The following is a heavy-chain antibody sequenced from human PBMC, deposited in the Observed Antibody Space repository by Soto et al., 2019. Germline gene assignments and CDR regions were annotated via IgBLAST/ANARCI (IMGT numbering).Heavy chain of an antibody. J-gene: IGHJ6*01. D-gene: IGHD3-3*01. V-gene: IGHV5-10-1*01. CDR1: GYTFSSSW. CDR2: IDPRESNI. CDR3: ARGSEVEISGVIILAMYV. Sequence: GEPLKISCQASGYTFSSSWLSWVRQTPGKVLEWMVSIDPRESNIHYSPSFQGRVTISGDTSISTASVQWSSLEAADTAIYYCARGSEVEISGVIILAMYVWVQGTTVTFS.